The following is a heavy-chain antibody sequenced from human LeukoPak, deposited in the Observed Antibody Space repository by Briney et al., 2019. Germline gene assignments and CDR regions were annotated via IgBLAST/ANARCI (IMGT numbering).Heavy chain of an antibody. Sequence: PGGSQRLSCAASGFTFSSYSMNWVRQAPGKGLEYLAYISRSSTVTVYADSVKGRFTISRDNAKNTLYLQMNSLRAEDTALYYCTRDPRLSDFWGQGVLVTVSS. CDR1: GFTFSSYS. V-gene: IGHV3-48*04. D-gene: IGHD6-19*01. J-gene: IGHJ4*02. CDR2: ISRSSTVT. CDR3: TRDPRLSDF.